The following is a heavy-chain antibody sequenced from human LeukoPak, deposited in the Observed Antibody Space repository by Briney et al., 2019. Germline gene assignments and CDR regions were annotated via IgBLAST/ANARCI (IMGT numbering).Heavy chain of an antibody. CDR2: ISSSSSYI. J-gene: IGHJ4*02. D-gene: IGHD5-12*01. V-gene: IGHV3-21*01. CDR1: GFTFSSYS. Sequence: GGSLRLSCAASGFTFSSYSMNWVRQAPGKGLEWVSSISSSSSYIYYADSVKGRFTISRDNAKNSLYLQMNSLRAEDTAVYYCAREDDSGYDRSLDYWGQGTLVTVSS. CDR3: AREDDSGYDRSLDY.